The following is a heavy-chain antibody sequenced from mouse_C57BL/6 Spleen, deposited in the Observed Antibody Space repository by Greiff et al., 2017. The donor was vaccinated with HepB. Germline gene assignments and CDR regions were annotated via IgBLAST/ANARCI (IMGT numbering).Heavy chain of an antibody. Sequence: VQLQQSGAELARPGASVKLSCKASGYTFTSYGISWVKQRTGQGLEWIGEIYPRSGNTYYHEKFKGKAKLTADKSSSTAYMELRSLTAEDSAVYFCAREEGNWDEDYAMDYWGQGTSVTVSS. CDR3: AREEGNWDEDYAMDY. D-gene: IGHD4-1*01. J-gene: IGHJ4*01. V-gene: IGHV1-81*01. CDR1: GYTFTSYG. CDR2: IYPRSGNT.